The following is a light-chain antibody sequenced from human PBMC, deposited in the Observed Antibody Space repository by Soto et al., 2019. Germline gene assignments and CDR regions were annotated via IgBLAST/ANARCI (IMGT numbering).Light chain of an antibody. V-gene: IGLV2-23*02. CDR3: CSYAGTSTHTV. J-gene: IGLJ7*01. Sequence: QPVLTQPASVSGSPGQSITISCTGTSSDFGGYNLVSWSQQHPGKAPKLKISEVSKRPSGISDRFSGSKSGSTASLTISGLQAEDESDYYSCSYAGTSTHTVFGGGTQLTVL. CDR1: SSDFGGYNL. CDR2: EVS.